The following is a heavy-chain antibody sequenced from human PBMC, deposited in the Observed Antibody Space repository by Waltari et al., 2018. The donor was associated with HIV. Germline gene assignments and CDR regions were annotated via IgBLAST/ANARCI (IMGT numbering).Heavy chain of an antibody. CDR1: GFSLTLYY. V-gene: IGHV1-2*02. Sequence: QVQMVQSGAEVKKPGASVKASSKTSGFSLTLYYIHWVRQAPGQGLEWMGWIYSNTGDTNYGLQFEGRVTMTRDTSMRTAYMELRTLRSDDTALYYCARQMTFYDAFDVWGQGTVVTVSS. CDR2: IYSNTGDT. CDR3: ARQMTFYDAFDV. J-gene: IGHJ3*01.